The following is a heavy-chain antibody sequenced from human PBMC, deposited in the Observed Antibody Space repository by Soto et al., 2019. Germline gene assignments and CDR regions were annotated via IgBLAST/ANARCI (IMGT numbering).Heavy chain of an antibody. CDR3: ARAGSIYYYYYMDV. V-gene: IGHV3-33*01. Sequence: GGSLRLSCAASGFTFSSYGMHWVRQAPGKGLEWVAVIWYDGSNKYYADSVKGRFTISRDNSKNTLYLQMNSLRAEDKAVYYCARAGSIYYYYYMDVWGKGTTVTVSS. CDR1: GFTFSSYG. CDR2: IWYDGSNK. D-gene: IGHD3-3*02. J-gene: IGHJ6*03.